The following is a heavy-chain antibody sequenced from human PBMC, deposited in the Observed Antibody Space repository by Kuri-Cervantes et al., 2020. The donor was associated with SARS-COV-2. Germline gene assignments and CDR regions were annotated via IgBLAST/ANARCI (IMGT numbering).Heavy chain of an antibody. J-gene: IGHJ2*01. Sequence: GSLRLSCAASGFTFSNYAMSWVRQSPGKGLEWIGYIYNSGSTNYNPSLKSRVTISVDTSKNQFSLKLSSVTAADTAVYHCARVSGSGSNWAWYFDLWGRGTLVTVSS. CDR3: ARVSGSGSNWAWYFDL. CDR2: IYNSGST. CDR1: GFTFSNYA. D-gene: IGHD1-26*01. V-gene: IGHV4-59*01.